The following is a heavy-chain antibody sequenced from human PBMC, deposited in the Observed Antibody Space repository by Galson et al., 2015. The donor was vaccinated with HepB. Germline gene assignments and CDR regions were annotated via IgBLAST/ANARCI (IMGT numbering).Heavy chain of an antibody. D-gene: IGHD6-13*01. V-gene: IGHV4-59*01. CDR2: IYYSGST. CDR1: GGSISSYY. CDR3: ARAGSSSWEYYFDY. J-gene: IGHJ4*02. Sequence: ETLSLTCTVSGGSISSYYWSWIRQPPGKGLEWIGYIYYSGSTNYDPSLKSRVTISVDTSKNQFSLKLSSVTAADTAVYYCARAGSSSWEYYFDYWGQGTLVTVSS.